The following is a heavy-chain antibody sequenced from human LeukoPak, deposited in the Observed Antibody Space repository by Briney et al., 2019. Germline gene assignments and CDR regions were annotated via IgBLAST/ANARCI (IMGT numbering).Heavy chain of an antibody. V-gene: IGHV3-23*01. Sequence: GGSLRLSCAASGFTFANHDMGWVRQAPGKGLEWVSRISGSGDNTYYADSVKGRFTISRDNSRNTVHLQMNSLTAEDTAIYYCATRYCTNGNCFGFTLYCWGQGTLVTVSS. J-gene: IGHJ4*02. CDR2: ISGSGDNT. CDR1: GFTFANHD. CDR3: ATRYCTNGNCFGFTLYC. D-gene: IGHD2-8*01.